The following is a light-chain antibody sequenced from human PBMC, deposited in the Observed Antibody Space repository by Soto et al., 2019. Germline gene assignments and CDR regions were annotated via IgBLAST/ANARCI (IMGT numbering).Light chain of an antibody. CDR2: DVS. CDR1: SSDVGAYNY. Sequence: QSALTQPASVSGSPGQSITISCAGTSSDVGAYNYVSWYQQHPDKAPKLIIYDVSNRPTVVSNRFSASKSGNTASLTISGLQAEDEADYYCSSYTSSTTHVVFGGGTKLTVL. V-gene: IGLV2-14*03. J-gene: IGLJ2*01. CDR3: SSYTSSTTHVV.